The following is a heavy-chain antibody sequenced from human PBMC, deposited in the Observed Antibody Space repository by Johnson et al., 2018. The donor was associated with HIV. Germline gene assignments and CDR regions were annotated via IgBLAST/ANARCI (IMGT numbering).Heavy chain of an antibody. D-gene: IGHD6-13*01. Sequence: VQLVESGGGLVQPGGSLRLSCAASGFTVRSNYMSWVRQAPGKGLEWVANIKQDGSEKYYVDSVKGRFTISRDNAKNSLYLQMNSLRAEDTAVYYCARAIAAAGTVGVDAFDIWGQGTMVTVSS. CDR3: ARAIAAAGTVGVDAFDI. V-gene: IGHV3-7*01. J-gene: IGHJ3*02. CDR2: IKQDGSEK. CDR1: GFTVRSNY.